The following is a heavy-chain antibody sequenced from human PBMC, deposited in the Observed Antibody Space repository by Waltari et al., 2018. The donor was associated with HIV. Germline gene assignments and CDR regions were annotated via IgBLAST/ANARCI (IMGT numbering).Heavy chain of an antibody. J-gene: IGHJ4*02. CDR1: GFTFSFYW. Sequence: EVQLVESGGGWVQPGGSLTLTCEASGFTFSFYWLSWVRQAPGKGLEWVANINQAGTERHYVDSVRGRFTISRDNGKTSLFLQMDNLSVEDTAVYYCATTHGSGDYDNDFDYWGQGTLVTVSS. V-gene: IGHV3-7*01. CDR2: INQAGTER. CDR3: ATTHGSGDYDNDFDY. D-gene: IGHD3-10*01.